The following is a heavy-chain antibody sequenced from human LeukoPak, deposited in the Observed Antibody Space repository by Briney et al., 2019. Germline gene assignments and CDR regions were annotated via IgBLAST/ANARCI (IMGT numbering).Heavy chain of an antibody. D-gene: IGHD6-19*01. V-gene: IGHV3-23*01. CDR2: INNSGDRR. CDR3: ARGWYNFDY. CDR1: GFIFSNYA. Sequence: GGSLRLSCAASGFIFSNYAMSWVGQAPGTGLEWVSGINNSGDRRFYADSVKGRFTISRDNSKNTLYLQMNSLRAEDTAVYYCARGWYNFDYWGQGTRVTVSS. J-gene: IGHJ4*02.